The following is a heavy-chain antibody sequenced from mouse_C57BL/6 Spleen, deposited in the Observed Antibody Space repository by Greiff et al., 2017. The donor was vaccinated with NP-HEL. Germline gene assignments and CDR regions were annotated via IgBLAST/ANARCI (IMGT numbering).Heavy chain of an antibody. CDR1: GYAFSSYW. Sequence: QVQLKESGAELGKPGASVKISCKASGYAFSSYWMNWVKQRPGKGLEWIGQIYPGDGDTNYNGKFKGKATLTADKSSSTAYMQLSSLTSDDSAVYFCARSPHPFSSAYWGQGTLVTVSP. CDR3: ARSPHPFSSAY. CDR2: IYPGDGDT. J-gene: IGHJ3*01. V-gene: IGHV1-80*01.